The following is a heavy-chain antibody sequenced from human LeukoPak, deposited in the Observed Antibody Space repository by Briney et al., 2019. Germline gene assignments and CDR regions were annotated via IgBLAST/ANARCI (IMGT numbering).Heavy chain of an antibody. D-gene: IGHD2-8*02. CDR3: AKITGGGYYYYYMDV. J-gene: IGHJ6*03. CDR2: IWNDGSNK. CDR1: GFPFSTYG. V-gene: IGHV3-30*02. Sequence: GGSLRLSCAASGFPFSTYGMHWVRQAPGKGLEWVAFIWNDGSNKYYADSVKGRFTISRDNSKNTLYLQMNSLRPDDTAVYYCAKITGGGYYYYYMDVWGKGTTVSVSS.